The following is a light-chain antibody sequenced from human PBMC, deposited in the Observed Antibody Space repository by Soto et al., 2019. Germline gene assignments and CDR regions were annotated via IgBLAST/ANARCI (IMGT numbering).Light chain of an antibody. J-gene: IGKJ4*01. CDR1: QSLGRY. CDR2: GAS. Sequence: EMLMTQSPATLSVSPGESATLSCRASQSLGRYFAWYPQQPGQAPRLLIDGASTRATGTPARFSGSGSGTEFTLTISSLQSEDFAVYYCQQYIRWPLTFGGGTKVDI. V-gene: IGKV3-15*01. CDR3: QQYIRWPLT.